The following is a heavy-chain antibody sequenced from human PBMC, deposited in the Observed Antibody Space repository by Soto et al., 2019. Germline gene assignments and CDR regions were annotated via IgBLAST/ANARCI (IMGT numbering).Heavy chain of an antibody. Sequence: LGESLKISCKGSGYSFTTYWINWVRQMPGKGLEWMGRIDPSDSYTNYSPSFQGHVTISADKSISTAYLQWSSLKASDTAMYYCATHSSLFDYWGQGTLVTVSS. CDR2: IDPSDSYT. CDR3: ATHSSLFDY. J-gene: IGHJ4*02. V-gene: IGHV5-10-1*01. D-gene: IGHD6-13*01. CDR1: GYSFTTYW.